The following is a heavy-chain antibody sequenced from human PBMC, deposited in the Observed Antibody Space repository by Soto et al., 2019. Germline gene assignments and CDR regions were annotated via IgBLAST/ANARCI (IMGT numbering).Heavy chain of an antibody. CDR1: GFTFSSYA. J-gene: IGHJ4*02. CDR2: ISYDGSNK. D-gene: IGHD6-19*01. V-gene: IGHV3-30-3*01. CDR3: AKDRRSRVAVAGPPGF. Sequence: QVQLVESGGGVVQPGRSLRLSCAASGFTFSSYAMHWVRQAPGKGLEWVAVISYDGSNKYYADSVKGRFTISRDNSKNTLYLQMNSLRAEDTAVYYCAKDRRSRVAVAGPPGFGGQGTLVTVSS.